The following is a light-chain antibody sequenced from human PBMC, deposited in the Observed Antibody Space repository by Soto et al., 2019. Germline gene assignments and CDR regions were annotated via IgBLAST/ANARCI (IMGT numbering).Light chain of an antibody. Sequence: IQMTPSPSTLSASVGDRVTITCRASQSIGSWLAWYQQKPGKAPKLLIYKASSLESGVPSRFSGSGSGTEFTLAISSLQPDDFATYYCQQYNSYSGTFGQGSKVEIK. CDR3: QQYNSYSGT. V-gene: IGKV1-5*03. CDR2: KAS. J-gene: IGKJ1*01. CDR1: QSIGSW.